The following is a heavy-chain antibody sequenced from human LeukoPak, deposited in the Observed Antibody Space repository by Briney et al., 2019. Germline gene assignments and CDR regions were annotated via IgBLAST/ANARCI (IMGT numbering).Heavy chain of an antibody. CDR3: ARRLDRDGYNYEYRFDP. CDR2: IYYSGST. V-gene: IGHV4-59*08. Sequence: SETLSLTCTVSGGSISSYYWSWIRQPPGKGLEWIGYIYYSGSTNYNPSLKSRVTISVDTSKNQFSLKLSSVTAADTAVYYCARRLDRDGYNYEYRFDPWGQGTLVTVSS. J-gene: IGHJ5*02. CDR1: GGSISSYY. D-gene: IGHD5-24*01.